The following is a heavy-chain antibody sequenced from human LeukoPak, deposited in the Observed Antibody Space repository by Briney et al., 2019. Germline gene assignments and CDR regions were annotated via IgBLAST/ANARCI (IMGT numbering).Heavy chain of an antibody. J-gene: IGHJ5*02. CDR3: ARDLFGGIRFDP. D-gene: IGHD3-10*01. Sequence: AASVKVSCKASGYTFTGYYMHWVRQAPGQGLEWMGRINPNSGGTNYAQKFQGRVTMTRDTSISTAYMELSRLRSDDTAVYYCARDLFGGIRFDPWGQGTLVTVSS. V-gene: IGHV1-2*06. CDR2: INPNSGGT. CDR1: GYTFTGYY.